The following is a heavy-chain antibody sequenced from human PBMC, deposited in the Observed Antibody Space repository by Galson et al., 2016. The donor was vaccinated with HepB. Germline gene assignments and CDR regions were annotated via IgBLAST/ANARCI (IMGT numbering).Heavy chain of an antibody. V-gene: IGHV5-51*01. CDR2: IYPGDSDT. Sequence: QSGAEVKKPGESLKISCKGSGYSFTNYWIGWVRQMPGKGLEWMGIIYPGDSDTRYSPSFQGQVTISVDKSIGTAYLQWSSLKASDTAMYYCARTWTNSDTIGYHFDYWGQGTLVTVSS. CDR1: GYSFTNYW. J-gene: IGHJ4*02. CDR3: ARTWTNSDTIGYHFDY. D-gene: IGHD3-22*01.